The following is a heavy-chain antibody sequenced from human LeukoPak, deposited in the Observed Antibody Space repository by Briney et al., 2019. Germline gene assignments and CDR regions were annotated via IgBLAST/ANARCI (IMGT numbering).Heavy chain of an antibody. CDR2: ISAYNGNT. D-gene: IGHD3-9*01. V-gene: IGHV1-18*01. J-gene: IGHJ5*02. CDR1: GYTFTSYG. CDR3: ALSLPQGGYFDWTTFYNWFDP. Sequence: ASVKVSCKASGYTFTSYGISWVRQAPGQGLEWMGWISAYNGNTNYSQKLQGRVAMTTDTSTSTADMEMRRMRSDDTAVYYCALSLPQGGYFDWTTFYNWFDPWGQGTLVTVSS.